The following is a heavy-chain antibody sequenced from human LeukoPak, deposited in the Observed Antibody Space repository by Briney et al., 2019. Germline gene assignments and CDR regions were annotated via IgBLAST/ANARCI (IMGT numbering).Heavy chain of an antibody. CDR3: ARARHSGVPYYYYYGMDV. CDR1: GFSVSSNY. D-gene: IGHD5-12*01. CDR2: IYSGGST. J-gene: IGHJ6*02. V-gene: IGHV3-53*01. Sequence: PGGSLRLSCAASGFSVSSNYMSWVRQAPGKGLEWVSVIYSGGSTYYADSVKGRFTISRDNSKNTLYLQMNSLRAEDTAVYYCARARHSGVPYYYYYGMDVWGQGTTVTVSS.